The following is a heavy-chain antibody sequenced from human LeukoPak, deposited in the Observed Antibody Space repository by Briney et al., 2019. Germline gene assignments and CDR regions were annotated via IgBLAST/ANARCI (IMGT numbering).Heavy chain of an antibody. Sequence: GGSLRLSCAASGFTFSSYAMSWVRQAPGEGLEWVSLLSGSGGSTYYADSVKGRSTISRDNAKNSLYLQMNSLRTEDTAVYYCATDQGWLQFDYWGQGTLVTVSS. V-gene: IGHV3-23*01. D-gene: IGHD5-24*01. CDR1: GFTFSSYA. CDR3: ATDQGWLQFDY. J-gene: IGHJ4*02. CDR2: LSGSGGST.